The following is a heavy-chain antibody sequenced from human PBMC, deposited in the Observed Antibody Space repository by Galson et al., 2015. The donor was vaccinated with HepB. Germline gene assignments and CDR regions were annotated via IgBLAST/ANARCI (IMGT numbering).Heavy chain of an antibody. J-gene: IGHJ6*02. Sequence: SLRLSCAASGFTFSNYGMHWVRQAPGRGLEWVAVTSYDEVNKFYADSVKGRFTISRDNSKNMLYLQTNSLRAGDTAVYYCVKDKAGMHCSSATCHFGMDVWGQGTTVTVSS. V-gene: IGHV3-30*18. CDR3: VKDKAGMHCSSATCHFGMDV. D-gene: IGHD2-2*01. CDR2: TSYDEVNK. CDR1: GFTFSNYG.